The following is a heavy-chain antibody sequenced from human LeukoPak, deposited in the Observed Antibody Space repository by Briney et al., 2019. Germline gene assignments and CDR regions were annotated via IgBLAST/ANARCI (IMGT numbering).Heavy chain of an antibody. D-gene: IGHD3-10*01. Sequence: SGPPLVKPTQTLTLTCTFSGFSLSTSGVGVGWIRQPPEKALEWLALVYFNDDKRYSPSLMSRLTITKDTSKNQVILTMTNMGPADTATYYCARTHYGYYPDYWGQGTLVTVSS. CDR3: ARTHYGYYPDY. CDR1: GFSLSTSGVG. CDR2: VYFNDDK. J-gene: IGHJ4*02. V-gene: IGHV2-5*01.